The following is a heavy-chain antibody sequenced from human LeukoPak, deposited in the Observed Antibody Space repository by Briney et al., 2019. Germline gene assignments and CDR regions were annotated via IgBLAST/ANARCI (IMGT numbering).Heavy chain of an antibody. J-gene: IGHJ4*02. Sequence: GASVKVFCKASGYTFTGYYMHWVRQAPGQGLEWMGWINPNSGGTNYAQKFQGWVTMTRDTSISTAYMELSRLRSDDTAVYYCARDRNIVATEFDYWGQGTLVTVSS. V-gene: IGHV1-2*04. CDR1: GYTFTGYY. CDR2: INPNSGGT. CDR3: ARDRNIVATEFDY. D-gene: IGHD5-12*01.